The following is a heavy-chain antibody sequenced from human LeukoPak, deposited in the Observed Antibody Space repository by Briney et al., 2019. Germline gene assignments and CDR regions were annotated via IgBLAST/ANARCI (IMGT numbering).Heavy chain of an antibody. CDR1: GFTVSSNY. CDR2: IYSSNNT. V-gene: IGHV3-53*01. CDR3: ARSYDSSGYQDAFDI. Sequence: GGSLRLSCAASGFTVSSNYMSWVRQAPGKGLEWVSVIYSSNNTYYADSVEGRFTFSRDNSKNTLYLQMNSLRAEDTAVYYCARSYDSSGYQDAFDIWGQGTMVTVSS. J-gene: IGHJ3*02. D-gene: IGHD3-22*01.